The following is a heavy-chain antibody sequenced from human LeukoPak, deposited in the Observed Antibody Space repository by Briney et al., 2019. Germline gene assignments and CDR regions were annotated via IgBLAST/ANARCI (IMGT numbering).Heavy chain of an antibody. CDR1: GGSFSGYY. D-gene: IGHD2-2*02. CDR3: ARTARYCSSTGCYIMNWFDP. Sequence: SETLSLTCAVYGGSFSGYYWSWIRQPPGKGLEWIGEINHSGSTNYNPSLKSRVTISVDTSKNQFSLKLSSVTAADTAVYYCARTARYCSSTGCYIMNWFDPWGQGTLVTVSS. V-gene: IGHV4-34*01. CDR2: INHSGST. J-gene: IGHJ5*02.